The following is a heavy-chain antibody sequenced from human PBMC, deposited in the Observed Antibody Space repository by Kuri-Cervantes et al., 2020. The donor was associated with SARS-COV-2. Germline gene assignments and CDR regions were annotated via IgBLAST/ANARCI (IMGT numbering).Heavy chain of an antibody. CDR3: AKDDGGSFGLFDN. Sequence: GESLKISCAASGFTFSSYWMHWVRQAPGKGLEWVAVISYDGSNKYYADSVKGRFTISRDNSKNTLYLQMNSLRAEDTAVYYCAKDDGGSFGLFDNWGQGILVTVSS. D-gene: IGHD1-26*01. V-gene: IGHV3-30*18. J-gene: IGHJ4*02. CDR2: ISYDGSNK. CDR1: GFTFSSYW.